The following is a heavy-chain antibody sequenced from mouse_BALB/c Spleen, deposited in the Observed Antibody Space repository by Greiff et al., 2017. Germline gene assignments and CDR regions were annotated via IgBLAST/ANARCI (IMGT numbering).Heavy chain of an antibody. D-gene: IGHD1-2*01. CDR3: ASRHYYGYGFAY. V-gene: IGHV1-9*01. CDR1: GYTFSSYW. CDR2: ILPGSGST. J-gene: IGHJ3*01. Sequence: QVQLQQSGAELMKPGASVKISCKVTGYTFSSYWIEWVKQRPGHGLEWIGEILPGSGSTNYNEKFKGKATFTADTSSNTAYMQLSSLTSEDSAVYYCASRHYYGYGFAYWGQGTLVTVSA.